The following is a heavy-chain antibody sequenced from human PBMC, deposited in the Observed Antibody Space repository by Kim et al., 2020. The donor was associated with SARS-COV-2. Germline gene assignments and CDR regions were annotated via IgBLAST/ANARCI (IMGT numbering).Heavy chain of an antibody. V-gene: IGHV3-30*18. CDR3: AKDYYDSSGYYFDY. J-gene: IGHJ4*02. D-gene: IGHD3-22*01. Sequence: GGSLRLSCAASGFTFSSYGMHWVRQAPGKGLEWVAVISYDGSNKYYADSVKGRFTISRDNSKNTLYLQMNSLRAEDTAVYYCAKDYYDSSGYYFDYWGQGTLVTVSS. CDR2: ISYDGSNK. CDR1: GFTFSSYG.